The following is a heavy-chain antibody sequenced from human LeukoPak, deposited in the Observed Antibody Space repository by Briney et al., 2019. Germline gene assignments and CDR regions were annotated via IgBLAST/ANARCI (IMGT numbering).Heavy chain of an antibody. CDR2: IIPIFGTA. Sequence: SVTVSCKASGGTFSSYAISWVRQAPGQGLEWMGGIIPIFGTANYAQKFQGRVTITADESTSTAYMELSSLRSEDTAVYYCARASVVVTAIGGYWGQGTLVTVSS. J-gene: IGHJ4*02. CDR3: ARASVVVTAIGGY. V-gene: IGHV1-69*13. CDR1: GGTFSSYA. D-gene: IGHD2-21*02.